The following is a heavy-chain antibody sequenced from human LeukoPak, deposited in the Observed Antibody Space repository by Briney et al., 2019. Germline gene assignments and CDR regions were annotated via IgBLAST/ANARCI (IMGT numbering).Heavy chain of an antibody. J-gene: IGHJ3*02. Sequence: GGSLRLSCAASGFTFSSYWMQWVRQAPGKGLEWVSAISGSGDSTYHADSVRGRFTVSRDNSKNTLYLQMKSLSAEDTAVYYCAKVTGSGSYLADAFDIWGHGTVVTVSS. CDR2: ISGSGDST. V-gene: IGHV3-23*01. CDR1: GFTFSSYW. D-gene: IGHD3-10*01. CDR3: AKVTGSGSYLADAFDI.